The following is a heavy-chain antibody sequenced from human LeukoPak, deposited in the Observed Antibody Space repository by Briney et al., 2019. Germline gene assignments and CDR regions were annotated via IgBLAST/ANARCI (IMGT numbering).Heavy chain of an antibody. D-gene: IGHD3-22*01. V-gene: IGHV1-18*04. J-gene: IGHJ5*01. CDR1: GYTFNTYG. CDR3: ARDKAFLGYYDTSGYFQQWFDS. Sequence: ASVKVSCKASGYTFNTYGITWVRQAPGQGLEWMGWISPYSGDTHYAQKFQDRVTMTTDTSTSTAYMDLRSLGFDDTAVYYCARDKAFLGYYDTSGYFQQWFDSWGQGTLVTVSS. CDR2: ISPYSGDT.